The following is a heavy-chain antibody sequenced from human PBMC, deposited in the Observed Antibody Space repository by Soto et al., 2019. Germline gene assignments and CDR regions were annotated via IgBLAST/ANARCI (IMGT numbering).Heavy chain of an antibody. CDR1: GVSISSNYY. CDR3: ARSIGWYAIDY. Sequence: QVLLQESGPALVQPSGTLSLSCVVSGVSISSNYYWGWVRQSPGKGLEWLGDMTHIGSVNYNPSLKRRVSMSMDRYQNQFSLKLKSATAADTAVYYCARSIGWYAIDYWGQGSLVVVSS. V-gene: IGHV4-4*02. D-gene: IGHD6-19*01. J-gene: IGHJ4*02. CDR2: MTHIGSV.